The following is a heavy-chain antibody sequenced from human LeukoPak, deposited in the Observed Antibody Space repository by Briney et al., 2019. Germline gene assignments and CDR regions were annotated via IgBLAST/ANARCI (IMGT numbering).Heavy chain of an antibody. Sequence: GGSLRLSCAASGFTFSSYSMNWVRQAPGKGLEWVSSISSSSSYIYYADSVKGRFTISRDNSKNTLYLQMNGLRAEDTAVYYCAKDDPYSGSSDYWGQGTLVTVSS. CDR1: GFTFSSYS. V-gene: IGHV3-21*04. J-gene: IGHJ4*02. D-gene: IGHD1-26*01. CDR2: ISSSSSYI. CDR3: AKDDPYSGSSDY.